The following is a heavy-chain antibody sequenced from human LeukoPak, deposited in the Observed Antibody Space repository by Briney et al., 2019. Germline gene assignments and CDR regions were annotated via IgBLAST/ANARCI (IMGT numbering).Heavy chain of an antibody. J-gene: IGHJ4*02. CDR1: GGSISSNSYY. D-gene: IGHD2-15*01. CDR2: IYYSGNT. V-gene: IGHV4-39*01. CDR3: ATLPWCSGGSCYSHDY. Sequence: SETLSLTCTVSGGSISSNSYYWGWIRQPPGKGLEWIGSIYYSGNTYYNPSLKSRVTISVDTSKNQFSLNLSSVTAADTAVYYCATLPWCSGGSCYSHDYWGQGTLVTVSS.